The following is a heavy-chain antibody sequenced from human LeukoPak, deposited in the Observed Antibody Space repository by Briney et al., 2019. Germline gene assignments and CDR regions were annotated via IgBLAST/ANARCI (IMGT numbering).Heavy chain of an antibody. CDR2: INPSGGST. Sequence: ASVKVSCKASGYTFTSYYMHWVRQAPGQGLKWMGIINPSGGSTSYAQKFQGRVTMTRDTSTSTVYMELSSLRSEDTAVYYCARGQFTDIVVVPAVSPNDAFDIWGQGTMVTVSS. J-gene: IGHJ3*02. D-gene: IGHD2-2*01. V-gene: IGHV1-46*01. CDR3: ARGQFTDIVVVPAVSPNDAFDI. CDR1: GYTFTSYY.